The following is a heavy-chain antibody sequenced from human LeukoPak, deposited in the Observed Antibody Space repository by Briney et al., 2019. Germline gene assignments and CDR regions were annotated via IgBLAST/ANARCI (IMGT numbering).Heavy chain of an antibody. J-gene: IGHJ4*02. D-gene: IGHD3-22*01. CDR1: GFTFSNYA. CDR2: ISGSGGST. V-gene: IGHV3-23*01. Sequence: GESLRLSCAASGFTFSNYAMSWVRQAPGKGLEWVSAISGSGGSTYYADSVKGRFTISRDNSKNTLYLQMNSLRAEDTAVYYCAKDNAMIVVVTLDYWGQGTLVTVSS. CDR3: AKDNAMIVVVTLDY.